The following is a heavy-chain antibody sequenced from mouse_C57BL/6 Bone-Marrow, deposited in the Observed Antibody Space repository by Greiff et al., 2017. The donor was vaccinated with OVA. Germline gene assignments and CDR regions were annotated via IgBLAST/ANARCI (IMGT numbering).Heavy chain of an antibody. Sequence: EVKLVESGPGLVKPSQSLSLTCSVTGYSITSGYYWNWIRQFPGNKLEWMGYISYDGSNNYNPSLKNRISITRDTSKNQFFLKLNSVTTEDTATYYCARAPAWFAYWGQGTLVTVSA. V-gene: IGHV3-6*01. J-gene: IGHJ3*01. CDR2: ISYDGSN. CDR1: GYSITSGYY. CDR3: ARAPAWFAY.